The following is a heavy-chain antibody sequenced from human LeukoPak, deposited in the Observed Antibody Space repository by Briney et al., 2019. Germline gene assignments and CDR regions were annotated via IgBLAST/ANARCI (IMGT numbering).Heavy chain of an antibody. V-gene: IGHV4-59*01. CDR3: ARDCSSTSCLYAFDI. D-gene: IGHD2-2*01. CDR2: IYYSGST. Sequence: TSETLSPTCTVSGGSISSYYWSWIRQPPGKGLEWIGYIYYSGSTNYNPSLKSRVTISVDTSKNQFSLKLSSVTAADTAVYYCARDCSSTSCLYAFDIWGQGTMVTVSS. CDR1: GGSISSYY. J-gene: IGHJ3*02.